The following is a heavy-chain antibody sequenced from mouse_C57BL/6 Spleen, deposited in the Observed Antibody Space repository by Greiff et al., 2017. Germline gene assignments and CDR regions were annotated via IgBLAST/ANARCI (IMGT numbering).Heavy chain of an antibody. V-gene: IGHV1-22*01. J-gene: IGHJ1*03. CDR1: GYTFTDYN. CDR3: ARTRIHDARPAYWYFDV. D-gene: IGHD2-12*01. Sequence: EVKLVESGPELVKPGASVKMSCKASGYTFTDYNMHWVKQSHGKSLEWIGYINPNNGGTSYNQKFKGKATLTVNKSSSTAYMELRSLTSEDSAVYYCARTRIHDARPAYWYFDVWGTGTTVTVSS. CDR2: INPNNGGT.